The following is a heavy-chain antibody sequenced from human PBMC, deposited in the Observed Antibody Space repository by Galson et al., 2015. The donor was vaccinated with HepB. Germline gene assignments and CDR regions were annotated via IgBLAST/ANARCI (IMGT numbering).Heavy chain of an antibody. CDR2: INPRLGTT. J-gene: IGHJ6*02. CDR1: GYTFTNYY. CDR3: ARVGVVVRGSIGLGGLDV. D-gene: IGHD3-10*01. Sequence: SVKVSCKASGYTFTNYYINWVRQAPGQGLEWMGVINPRLGTTTYAQKFQGRVTMTRDTSTSTVYMELSSLRSEDTAVYYCARVGVVVRGSIGLGGLDVWGQGTTVTVSS. V-gene: IGHV1-46*01.